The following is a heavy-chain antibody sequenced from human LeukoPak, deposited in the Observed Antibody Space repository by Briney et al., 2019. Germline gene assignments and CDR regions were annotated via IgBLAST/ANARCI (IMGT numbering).Heavy chain of an antibody. CDR1: GFTFSNYA. J-gene: IGHJ3*01. CDR3: ARDPNGDYIGAFDF. V-gene: IGHV3-23*01. Sequence: PGGSLRLSCAASGFTFSNYAMIWVRQAPGQGLEWVSAIRSGGSAKYADPVKARFTISRDNSKKTLYLQMNSLRAEDTALYFCARDPNGDYIGAFDFLGQGTVVTVSS. CDR2: IRSGGSA. D-gene: IGHD4-17*01.